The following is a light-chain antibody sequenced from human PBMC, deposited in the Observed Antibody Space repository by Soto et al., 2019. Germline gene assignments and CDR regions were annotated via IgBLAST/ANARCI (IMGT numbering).Light chain of an antibody. CDR3: QQYNNWPGT. CDR1: QSVSSSY. V-gene: IGKV3-15*01. J-gene: IGKJ1*01. Sequence: ENVLTQFSGILSLSPCDRATLSCRTSQSVSSSYLAWYQQKPGQAPRLLIYGASTRATGIPARFSGSGSGTEFTLTISSLQSEDFAVYYCQQYNNWPGTFGQGTKVDI. CDR2: GAS.